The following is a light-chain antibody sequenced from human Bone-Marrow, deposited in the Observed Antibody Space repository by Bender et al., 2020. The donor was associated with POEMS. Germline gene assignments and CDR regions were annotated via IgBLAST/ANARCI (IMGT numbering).Light chain of an antibody. CDR3: SSYTTSTTLGV. CDR2: DVT. V-gene: IGLV2-14*03. J-gene: IGLJ3*02. CDR1: NRDVGAYDY. Sequence: QSALTQPASVSASPGQSITIPCIGTNRDVGAYDYVSWYQQRPGEAPKLIIYDVTNRPSGVSNRFSGSKSANTASLTISGLQAEDEADYYCSSYTTSTTLGVFGGGTKLTVL.